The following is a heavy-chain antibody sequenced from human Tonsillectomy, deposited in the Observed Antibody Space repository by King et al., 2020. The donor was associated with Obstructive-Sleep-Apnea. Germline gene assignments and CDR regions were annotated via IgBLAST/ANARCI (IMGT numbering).Heavy chain of an antibody. J-gene: IGHJ6*02. CDR2: IYHSGST. V-gene: IGHV4-38-2*02. D-gene: IGHD6-25*01. Sequence: QLQESGPGLVKPSETLSLSCTVSGYSISSGYYWAWIRQPPGKGLEWIGSIYHSGSTYYNPSLKSRVTISIDTSKNHFSLKLSSVTAADTAVYYCARDSPATSYYYYGMDVWGQGTTVTVSS. CDR1: GYSISSGYY. CDR3: ARDSPATSYYYYGMDV.